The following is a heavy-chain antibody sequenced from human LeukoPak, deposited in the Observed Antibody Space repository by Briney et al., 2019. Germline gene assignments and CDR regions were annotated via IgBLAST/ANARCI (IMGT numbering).Heavy chain of an antibody. CDR2: IYYSGST. CDR3: ARVRPGDYVSYYFDY. D-gene: IGHD4-17*01. CDR1: GGSISSYY. J-gene: IGHJ4*02. Sequence: SETLSLTCTVSGGSISSYYWSWIRKPPGKGLEWFGYIYYSGSTTYNPSLKSRVTISVDTSKNQFSLKLSSVTAADTAVYYCARVRPGDYVSYYFDYWGQGTLVTVSS. V-gene: IGHV4-59*01.